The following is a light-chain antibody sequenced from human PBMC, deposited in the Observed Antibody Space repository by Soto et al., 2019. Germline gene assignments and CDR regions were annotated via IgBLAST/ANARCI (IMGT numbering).Light chain of an antibody. J-gene: IGKJ1*01. V-gene: IGKV1-6*01. CDR1: QDIRND. CDR3: LQNYNYPWT. Sequence: AIQMTQFPSSLSASVRDRVTVTCRASQDIRNDLGWYQQKPGKAPKLLIYAASSLQSGVPSRFSGSGSGTQFTLTISSLQPEDVATYYGLQNYNYPWTFGQGTKVEIK. CDR2: AAS.